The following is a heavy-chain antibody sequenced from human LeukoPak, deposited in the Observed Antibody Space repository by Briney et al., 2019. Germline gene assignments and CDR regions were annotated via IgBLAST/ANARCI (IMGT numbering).Heavy chain of an antibody. D-gene: IGHD2-21*01. J-gene: IGHJ5*02. CDR1: GVTFSSYA. V-gene: IGHV3-30-3*01. Sequence: PGGSLRLSCAASGVTFSSYAMHWVRQAPGKGLEWVAVISYDGSNKYYADSVKGRFTISRDNSKNTLYLQMNSLRAEDTAVYYCARDPGRHIVVVSWFDPWGQGTLVTVSS. CDR2: ISYDGSNK. CDR3: ARDPGRHIVVVSWFDP.